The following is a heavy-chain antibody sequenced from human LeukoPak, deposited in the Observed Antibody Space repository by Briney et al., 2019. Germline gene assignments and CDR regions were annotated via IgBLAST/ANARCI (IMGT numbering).Heavy chain of an antibody. CDR2: IRFDGTNK. Sequence: GGSLRLSCVVSGFTFSRYGMHWVRQAPGKGLEWVAFIRFDGTNKYYADSVKGRFTISRDNSKNTVYLQMNSLRGEDTAVYYYAKDLGSGWLFDYWGQGTLVTVSS. CDR3: AKDLGSGWLFDY. J-gene: IGHJ4*02. V-gene: IGHV3-30*02. D-gene: IGHD6-19*01. CDR1: GFTFSRYG.